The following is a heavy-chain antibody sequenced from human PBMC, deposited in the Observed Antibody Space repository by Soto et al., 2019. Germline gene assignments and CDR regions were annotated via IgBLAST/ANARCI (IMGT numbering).Heavy chain of an antibody. CDR3: ARAPSGGTLHPPYYMDV. J-gene: IGHJ6*03. V-gene: IGHV4-34*01. Sequence: SETLSLTCAVYGGSFSGYYWSWIRQPPGKGLEWIGEINHSGSTNYNPSLKSRVTISVDTSKNQFSLKLSSVTAADTAVYYCARAPSGGTLHPPYYMDVWGKGTTVTVS. CDR2: INHSGST. D-gene: IGHD2-15*01. CDR1: GGSFSGYY.